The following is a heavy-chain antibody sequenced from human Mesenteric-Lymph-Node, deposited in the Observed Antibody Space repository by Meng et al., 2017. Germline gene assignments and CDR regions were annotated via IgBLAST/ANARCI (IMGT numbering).Heavy chain of an antibody. J-gene: IGHJ6*02. CDR3: AAGRMPYSLDV. CDR1: GDSVSSNSVS. Sequence: SQTRSLTGAISGDSVSSNSVSWTWIRQSPSRGLEWLGRTYYMSKWFNDYAVSVKGRIAINPHTSENQFSLQLTSVTPEDTAIYYCAAGRMPYSLDVWAQGTTVTVSS. D-gene: IGHD2-2*01. CDR2: TYYMSKWFN. V-gene: IGHV6-1*01.